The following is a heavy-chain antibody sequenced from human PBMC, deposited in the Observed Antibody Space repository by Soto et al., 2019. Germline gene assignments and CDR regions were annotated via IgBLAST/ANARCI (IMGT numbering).Heavy chain of an antibody. CDR1: GYTFTTYA. D-gene: IGHD3-16*01. V-gene: IGHV1-3*01. CDR3: ARGPVTYGLQHFDH. J-gene: IGHJ4*02. Sequence: GASVKVSCKASGYTFTTYAIHWVRQAPGQRLEWMGWIDAGNGNTKYSEKFQDRVIISRDTSASTAYMELSRLRSEDTAVYYCARGPVTYGLQHFDHWSQGTLVTVSS. CDR2: IDAGNGNT.